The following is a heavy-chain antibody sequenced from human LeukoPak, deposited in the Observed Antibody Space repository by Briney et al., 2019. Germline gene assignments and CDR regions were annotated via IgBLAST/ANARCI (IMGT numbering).Heavy chain of an antibody. D-gene: IGHD5-18*01. CDR2: IYYSGST. Sequence: SETLSLTCTVSGGSISSYYWSWIRQPPGKGLEWIGYIYYSGSTNYNPSLKSRVTMSVDTSKNQFSLKLTSVTAADTAVYYCARQRYTALVFDYWGQGTLVTVSS. CDR1: GGSISSYY. J-gene: IGHJ4*02. V-gene: IGHV4-59*08. CDR3: ARQRYTALVFDY.